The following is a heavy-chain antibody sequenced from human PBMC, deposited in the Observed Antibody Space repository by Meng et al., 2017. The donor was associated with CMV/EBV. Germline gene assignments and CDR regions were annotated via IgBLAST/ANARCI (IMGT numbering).Heavy chain of an antibody. CDR2: ISSSSSYI. Sequence: GGSLRLSCAASGFTFSSYSMNWVRQAPGKGLEWVSSISSSSSYIYYADSVKGRSTISRDNAKNSLYLQMNSLRDEDTAVYYCARDGAGRLPLFADYWGQGTLVTVSS. CDR1: GFTFSSYS. J-gene: IGHJ4*02. D-gene: IGHD2-21*01. CDR3: ARDGAGRLPLFADY. V-gene: IGHV3-21*01.